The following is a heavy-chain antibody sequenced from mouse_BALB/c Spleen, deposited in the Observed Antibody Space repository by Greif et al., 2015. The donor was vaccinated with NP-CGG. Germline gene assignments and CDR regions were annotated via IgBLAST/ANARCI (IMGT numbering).Heavy chain of an antibody. CDR2: INSNGGST. V-gene: IGHV5-6-3*01. D-gene: IGHD1-1*01. Sequence: EVKLVESGGGLVQPGGSLKLSCAASGLTFRSYGMSWVRQTPDKRLELVATINSNGGSTYYPDSVKGRFTIPRDNAKNTLYLQMSSLKSEDTAMYYCARDYGSSYGYWGQGTTLTVSS. CDR3: ARDYGSSYGY. J-gene: IGHJ2*01. CDR1: GLTFRSYG.